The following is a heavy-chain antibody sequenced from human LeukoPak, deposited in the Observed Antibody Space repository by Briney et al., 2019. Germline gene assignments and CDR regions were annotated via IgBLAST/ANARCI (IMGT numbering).Heavy chain of an antibody. D-gene: IGHD3-10*01. V-gene: IGHV3-23*01. CDR2: ISDSGGRS. CDR3: TKGPLPPPDFPLVRGLKDNYQYYMDV. Sequence: GGSLRLSCAASGFTFASYTMNWVRQAPGKGLEWISDISDSGGRSYYADSVRGRFTISRDNSKNTLYLQMNTLTAEDTAVYYCTKGPLPPPDFPLVRGLKDNYQYYMDVWGKGTTVTVSS. J-gene: IGHJ6*03. CDR1: GFTFASYT.